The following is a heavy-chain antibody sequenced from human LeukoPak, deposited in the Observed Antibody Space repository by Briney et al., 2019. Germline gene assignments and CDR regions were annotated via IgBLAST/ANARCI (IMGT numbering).Heavy chain of an antibody. CDR3: ARDGVPDYDSSGYHFNY. V-gene: IGHV1-46*01. CDR2: INPSGGST. J-gene: IGHJ4*02. Sequence: GASVKVSCKASGYTFTSYYMHWVRQAPGQGLEWMRIINPSGGSTSYAQKFQGRVTMTRDTSTSTVYMELSSLRSEDTAVYYCARDGVPDYDSSGYHFNYWGQRTLDTVSS. D-gene: IGHD3-22*01. CDR1: GYTFTSYY.